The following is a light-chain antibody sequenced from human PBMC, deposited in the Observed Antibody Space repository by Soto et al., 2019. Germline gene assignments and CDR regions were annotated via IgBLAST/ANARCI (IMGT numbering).Light chain of an antibody. CDR3: QQHNSFSIT. Sequence: DIQLTQSPSSLSAYVGDRVSITCRVSHGISSYLNWYQQKPGKAPKLLIYKASTLKSGVPSRFSGSGSGTEFTLTINSLQADDFATYYCQQHNSFSITFGQGTRLEIK. CDR1: HGISSY. V-gene: IGKV1-5*03. CDR2: KAS. J-gene: IGKJ5*01.